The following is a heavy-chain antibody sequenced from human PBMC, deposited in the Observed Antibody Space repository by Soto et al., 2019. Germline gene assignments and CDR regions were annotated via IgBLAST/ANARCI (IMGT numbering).Heavy chain of an antibody. CDR2: IDWDDDK. D-gene: IGHD3-10*01. V-gene: IGHV2-70*01. J-gene: IGHJ5*02. Sequence: GSGPTLVNPTQTLTLTCTFSGFSLSTSGMCVSWIRQPPGKALEWLALIDWDDDKYYSTSLKTRLTISKDTSKNQVVLTMTNMDPVDTATYYCARICDYYGSGSYPNSFDPWGQGTLVTVSS. CDR1: GFSLSTSGMC. CDR3: ARICDYYGSGSYPNSFDP.